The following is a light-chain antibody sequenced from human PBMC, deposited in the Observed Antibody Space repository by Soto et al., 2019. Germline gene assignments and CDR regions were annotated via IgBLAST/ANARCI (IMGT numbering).Light chain of an antibody. Sequence: EIVLTQSPANLSLSPGERATLSCRASQSVSSYLAWYQQKPGQAPRLLIYDASNRATGIPARFSGSGSGTDFTLTISSLEPEDFAVYYCQQRSNWPPATFGPGTKVDIK. J-gene: IGKJ3*01. V-gene: IGKV3-11*01. CDR3: QQRSNWPPAT. CDR1: QSVSSY. CDR2: DAS.